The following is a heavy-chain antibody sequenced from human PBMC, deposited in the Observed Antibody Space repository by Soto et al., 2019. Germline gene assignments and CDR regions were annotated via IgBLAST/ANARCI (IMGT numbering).Heavy chain of an antibody. D-gene: IGHD3-3*01. CDR3: ARDSDFWSGELSGMDV. V-gene: IGHV3-33*01. Sequence: GGSLRLSCAASGFTFSSYGMHWVRQAPGKGLEWVAVIWYDGSNKYYADSVKGRFTISRDNSKNTLYLQMNSLRAEDTAVYYCARDSDFWSGELSGMDVWGQGTTVTVSS. CDR2: IWYDGSNK. J-gene: IGHJ6*02. CDR1: GFTFSSYG.